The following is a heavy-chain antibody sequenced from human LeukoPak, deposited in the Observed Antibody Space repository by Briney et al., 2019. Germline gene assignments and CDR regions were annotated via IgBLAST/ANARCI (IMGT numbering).Heavy chain of an antibody. CDR2: MNPNGGNT. D-gene: IGHD1-26*01. CDR3: ARGGVGATKYYYYYGMDV. CDR1: GYTFTSYD. V-gene: IGHV1-8*01. J-gene: IGHJ6*02. Sequence: GASVKVSCKASGYTFTSYDINWVRQATGQGLEWMGWMNPNGGNTGYAQKFQGRVTMTRNTSISTAYMELSSLRSEDTAVYYCARGGVGATKYYYYYGMDVWGQGTTVTVSS.